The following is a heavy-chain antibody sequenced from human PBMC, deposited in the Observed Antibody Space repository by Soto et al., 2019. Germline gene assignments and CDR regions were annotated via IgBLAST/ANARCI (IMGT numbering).Heavy chain of an antibody. Sequence: GGPPHLSWAASGFAFLSHAMSWVRQAPGKGLEWVSAISGSGGSTYYADSVKGRFTISRDNSKNTLYLQMNSLRAEDTAVYYCAKGGRIVVVVAVPFDPWGQGTLVTVSS. J-gene: IGHJ5*02. CDR2: ISGSGGST. V-gene: IGHV3-23*01. CDR3: AKGGRIVVVVAVPFDP. CDR1: GFAFLSHA. D-gene: IGHD2-15*01.